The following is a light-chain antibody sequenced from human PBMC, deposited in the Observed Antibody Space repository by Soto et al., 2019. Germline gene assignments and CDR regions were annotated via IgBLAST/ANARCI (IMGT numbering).Light chain of an antibody. CDR1: QSISSY. V-gene: IGKV1-39*01. CDR3: KQSYSTPWT. Sequence: DIQMTQSPSSLSASVGDRVTITCRASQSISSYLNWYQQKPGKAPKLLIYAASSLQSGVPSRFSGSGSGTDFTLTISSLQPEHFATYYCKQSYSTPWTFGQGTKVDIK. CDR2: AAS. J-gene: IGKJ1*01.